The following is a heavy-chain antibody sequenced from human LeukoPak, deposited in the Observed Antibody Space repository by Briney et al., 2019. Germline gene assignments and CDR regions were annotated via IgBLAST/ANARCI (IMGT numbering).Heavy chain of an antibody. CDR2: ISRSGDST. CDR1: GFTFSSYA. D-gene: IGHD1-26*01. Sequence: GGSLRLSCAASGFTFSSYAMSWVRQAPGKGLEWVSAISRSGDSTYYADSVKGRFTISRDNSKNTLYLQMNSLRAEDTAVYYCAKPAHSGSYYVTYYFDYWGQGTLVTVSS. CDR3: AKPAHSGSYYVTYYFDY. V-gene: IGHV3-23*01. J-gene: IGHJ4*02.